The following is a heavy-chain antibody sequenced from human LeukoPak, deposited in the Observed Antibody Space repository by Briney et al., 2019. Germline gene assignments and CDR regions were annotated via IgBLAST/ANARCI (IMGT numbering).Heavy chain of an antibody. CDR3: AKDLPYDSSGYYYGPDAFDI. Sequence: GGSLRLSCAASGFTFSSYAMSWVRQAPGKGLEWVSAISGSGGSTYYADYVKGRFTISRDNCKNTLYLQMNRLRGEDTAVYYCAKDLPYDSSGYYYGPDAFDIWGQGTMVTVSS. CDR1: GFTFSSYA. J-gene: IGHJ3*02. CDR2: ISGSGGST. V-gene: IGHV3-23*01. D-gene: IGHD3-22*01.